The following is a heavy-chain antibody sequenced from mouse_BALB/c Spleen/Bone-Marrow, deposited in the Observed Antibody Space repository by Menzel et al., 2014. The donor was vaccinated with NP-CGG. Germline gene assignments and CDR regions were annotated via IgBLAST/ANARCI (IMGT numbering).Heavy chain of an antibody. V-gene: IGHV14-3*02. CDR2: IDPANGNT. D-gene: IGHD4-1*01. J-gene: IGHJ4*01. CDR3: ARWEYYAMDY. Sequence: EVQRVESAAELVKPGASVKLSCTASGFNIKDTYMHWVKQRPEQGLEWIGRIDPANGNTKYDPKFQGKATITADTSSNTAYLQLSSLTSEDTAVYYCARWEYYAMDYWGQGTSVTVSS. CDR1: GFNIKDTY.